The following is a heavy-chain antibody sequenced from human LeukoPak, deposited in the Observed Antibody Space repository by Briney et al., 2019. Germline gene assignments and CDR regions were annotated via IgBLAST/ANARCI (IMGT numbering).Heavy chain of an antibody. CDR3: ASTNCSGGSCYVHY. CDR2: INHSGST. CDR1: GGSFSGYY. D-gene: IGHD2-15*01. Sequence: PSETLSLTCAVYGGSFSGYYWSWIRQPPGKGLEWIGEINHSGSTNYNPSPKSRVTISVDTSKNQFSLKLSSVTAADTAVYYCASTNCSGGSCYVHYWGQGTLVTVSS. J-gene: IGHJ4*02. V-gene: IGHV4-34*01.